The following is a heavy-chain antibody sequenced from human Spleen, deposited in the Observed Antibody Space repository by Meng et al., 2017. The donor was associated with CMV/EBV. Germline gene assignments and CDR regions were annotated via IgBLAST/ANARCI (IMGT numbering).Heavy chain of an antibody. V-gene: IGHV4-34*01. CDR1: GGSFSGYY. Sequence: SQTLSLTCAVYGGSFSGYYWSWIRQPPGKGLERIGEISHTGITSYNPSLKSRVTISVTTSKNQFSLKLSSVTAADTAVYYCARVGIAARYYYYGMDVWGQGTTVTVSS. J-gene: IGHJ6*02. CDR3: ARVGIAARYYYYGMDV. CDR2: ISHTGIT. D-gene: IGHD6-6*01.